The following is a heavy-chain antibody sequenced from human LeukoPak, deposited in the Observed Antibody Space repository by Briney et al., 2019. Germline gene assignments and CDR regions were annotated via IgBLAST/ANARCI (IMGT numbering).Heavy chain of an antibody. CDR3: AKVKGELSLYYFDY. J-gene: IGHJ4*02. CDR2: ISSSGSTI. CDR1: GFTFSDYY. D-gene: IGHD3-16*02. V-gene: IGHV3-11*01. Sequence: GGSLRLSCAASGFTFSDYYMSWIRQAPGKGLEWVSYISSSGSTIYYADSVKGRFTISRDNSKNTLYLQMNSLRAEDTAVYYCAKVKGELSLYYFDYWGQGTLVTVSS.